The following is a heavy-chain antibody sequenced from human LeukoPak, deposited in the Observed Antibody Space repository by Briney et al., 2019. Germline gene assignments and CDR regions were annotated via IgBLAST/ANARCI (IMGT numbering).Heavy chain of an antibody. CDR1: GGSNGHYY. J-gene: IGHJ6*02. CDR3: AREDPQTTVPEGLDV. D-gene: IGHD4-17*01. Sequence: SETLSLTCTVSGGSNGHYYGSWLRQPPGKGLEWIGYIYFSGTTNINPSLKSRVTISVDMSKNQFSLKLSSVTAADTAVYYCAREDPQTTVPEGLDVWGQGTTVTVSS. CDR2: IYFSGTT. V-gene: IGHV4-59*01.